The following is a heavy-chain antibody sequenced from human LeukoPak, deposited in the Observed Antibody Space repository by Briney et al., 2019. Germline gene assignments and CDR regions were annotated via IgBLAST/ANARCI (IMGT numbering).Heavy chain of an antibody. J-gene: IGHJ2*01. D-gene: IGHD3-16*01. CDR1: GFTFSSHA. CDR2: ITSGGNT. Sequence: PGGSLRLSCAASGFTFSSHALGWVRQAPGKGLEWVSTITSGGNTYYADSVKGRFTISRDNSMNTLYLQMHSLRAEDTAIYYCTKEPFGSEHFDLWGRGTLVTVSS. V-gene: IGHV3-23*01. CDR3: TKEPFGSEHFDL.